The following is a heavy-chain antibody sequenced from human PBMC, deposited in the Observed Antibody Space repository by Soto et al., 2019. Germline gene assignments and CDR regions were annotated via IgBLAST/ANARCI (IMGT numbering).Heavy chain of an antibody. CDR1: GASISDSHW. V-gene: IGHV4-4*02. D-gene: IGHD2-2*02. Sequence: QVQLQESGPGLVKPSGTLSLTCVVSGASISDSHWWTWVRQPPGKGLEWIGEMFHSGSTNYNPTLKSRVTISIDKSRDQFSLNLNSVTAADTAVYYCAKNTDYGIEAWGQGTTVTVSS. CDR2: MFHSGST. CDR3: AKNTDYGIEA. J-gene: IGHJ6*02.